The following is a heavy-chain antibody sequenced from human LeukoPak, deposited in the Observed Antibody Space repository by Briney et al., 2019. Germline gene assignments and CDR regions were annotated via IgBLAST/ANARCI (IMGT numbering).Heavy chain of an antibody. Sequence: PGGSLRLSCAASGFTFDSYAMHWVRQAPGKGLEYVSAISRNGGSTFYANSVKGRFTISRDNSKNTLYLQMGSLRAEDTAVYYCARGGRDHDFSPNYYYGLDVWGQGTTVTVSS. CDR2: ISRNGGST. D-gene: IGHD3-3*01. J-gene: IGHJ6*02. CDR3: ARGGRDHDFSPNYYYGLDV. CDR1: GFTFDSYA. V-gene: IGHV3-64*01.